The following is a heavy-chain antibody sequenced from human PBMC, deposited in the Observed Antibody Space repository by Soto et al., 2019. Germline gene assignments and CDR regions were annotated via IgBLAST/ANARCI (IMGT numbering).Heavy chain of an antibody. CDR1: GYTFTSYY. CDR2: INPKFGDT. V-gene: IGHV1-2*02. D-gene: IGHD3-10*01. Sequence: QVQLVQSGAEVKEPGDSVRVSCEASGYTFTSYYIHWVRQAPGQGLEWMGWINPKFGDTTYAQDFQGRVSMTRDMSISTVYRELSRLTSDDTAIYDCARNMDYYYGPGSGNGHGFWGQGSTVTVFS. CDR3: ARNMDYYYGPGSGNGHGF. J-gene: IGHJ6*02.